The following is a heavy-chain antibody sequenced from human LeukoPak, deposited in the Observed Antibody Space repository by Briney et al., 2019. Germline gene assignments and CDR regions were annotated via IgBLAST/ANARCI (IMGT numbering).Heavy chain of an antibody. V-gene: IGHV3-23*01. CDR3: AKDPGVLLWFGELSI. CDR2: ISGSGGST. D-gene: IGHD3-10*01. CDR1: GFTFSSYA. J-gene: IGHJ4*02. Sequence: GGSLRLSCAASGFTFSSYAMSWVRQAPGKGPEWVSAISGSGGSTYYADSVKGRFTISRDNSKNTLYLQMNSLRAEDTAVYYCAKDPGVLLWFGELSIWGQGTLVTVSS.